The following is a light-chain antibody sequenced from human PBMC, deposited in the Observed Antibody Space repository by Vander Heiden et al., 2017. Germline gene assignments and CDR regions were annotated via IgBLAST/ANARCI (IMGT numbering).Light chain of an antibody. V-gene: IGLV3-19*01. Sequence: VALGQTVRITCQGDSLRSYYASWYQQKPGQAPVLVIYGKNNRPSGIPDRFSGSSSGNTASLTITGAQAEDEADYYCNSRDSSGNHVVFGGGTKRTVL. CDR1: SLRSYY. CDR3: NSRDSSGNHVV. J-gene: IGLJ2*01. CDR2: GKN.